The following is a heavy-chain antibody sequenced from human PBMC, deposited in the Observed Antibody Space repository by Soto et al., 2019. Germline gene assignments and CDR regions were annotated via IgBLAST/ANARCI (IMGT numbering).Heavy chain of an antibody. CDR1: GESFSGYH. CDR3: ARVLVTCGGIMVPYNWFDT. V-gene: IGHV4-34*01. CDR2: INLSGNT. Sequence: SETLSLTCAVFGESFSGYHWTWIRQSTGKGLEWIGEINLSGNTNYNPSLKSRVTISIDTPKKQFSLKLTSVTAADTAIYYCARVLVTCGGIMVPYNWFDTWGQGNLVTVSS. J-gene: IGHJ5*02. D-gene: IGHD3-16*01.